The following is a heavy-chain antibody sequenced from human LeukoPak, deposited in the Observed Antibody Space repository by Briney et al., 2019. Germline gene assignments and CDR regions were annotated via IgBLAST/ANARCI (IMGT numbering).Heavy chain of an antibody. J-gene: IGHJ4*02. CDR2: IYYSGST. CDR3: ARDARISGWSYFDY. D-gene: IGHD6-19*01. V-gene: IGHV4-31*03. Sequence: SQTLSLTCTVSGDSISGGGHYWSWIRQHPGKGLEWIGYIYYSGSTQYNPSLKSRVTISVDTSQNQFSLKLSSVTAADTAVYYCARDARISGWSYFDYWSQGTLVTVSS. CDR1: GDSISGGGHY.